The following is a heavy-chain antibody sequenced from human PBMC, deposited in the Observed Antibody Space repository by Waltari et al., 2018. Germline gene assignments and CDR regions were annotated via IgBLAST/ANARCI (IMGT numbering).Heavy chain of an antibody. CDR2: INHSGST. V-gene: IGHV4-34*01. CDR3: ARTFPPGRGATFDY. Sequence: QVQLQQWGAGLLKPSETLSLTCAVYGGSFSGYYWSWIRQPPGKGLEWIGAINHSGSTNYNPALKSRVTISVDTSKNQFSLKLSSVTAADTAVYYCARTFPPGRGATFDYWGQGTLVTVSS. CDR1: GGSFSGYY. J-gene: IGHJ4*02. D-gene: IGHD3-10*01.